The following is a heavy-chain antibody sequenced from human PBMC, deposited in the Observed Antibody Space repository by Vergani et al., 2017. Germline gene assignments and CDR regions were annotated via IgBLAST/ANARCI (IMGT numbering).Heavy chain of an antibody. CDR2: FSGSGGST. D-gene: IGHD3-22*01. Sequence: EVQLLESGGGLVQPGGSLRLSCAASGFTFSSYAMSWVRQAPGKGLEWVSAFSGSGGSTYYADSVKGRFTISRDNSKNTLYLQMNSLRAEATAVYYCAKDAPKDYDSSCYYEYFQHWGQGTLVTVSS. J-gene: IGHJ1*01. CDR3: AKDAPKDYDSSCYYEYFQH. CDR1: GFTFSSYA. V-gene: IGHV3-23*01.